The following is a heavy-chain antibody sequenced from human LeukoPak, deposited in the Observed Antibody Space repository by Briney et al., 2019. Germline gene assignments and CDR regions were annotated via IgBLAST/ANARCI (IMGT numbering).Heavy chain of an antibody. CDR1: GCTFTSDG. J-gene: IGHJ3*02. CDR3: ARDFPYDSDFWSGYSHDAFDI. D-gene: IGHD3-3*01. CDR2: ISAYNGNT. Sequence: ASVKVSCKASGCTFTSDGISWVRQAPGQGLEWVGWISAYNGNTDYAQKLQGRVTMTTDTSTSTAYMELRSLRSDDTAVYYCARDFPYDSDFWSGYSHDAFDIWGQGTMVTVSS. V-gene: IGHV1-18*01.